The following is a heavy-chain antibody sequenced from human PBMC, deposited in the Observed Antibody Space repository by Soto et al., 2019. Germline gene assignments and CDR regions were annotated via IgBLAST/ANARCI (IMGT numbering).Heavy chain of an antibody. J-gene: IGHJ2*01. CDR3: AKGIAVAGTLSYWYFDL. CDR2: ISGSGGST. D-gene: IGHD6-19*01. CDR1: GFTFSSYA. Sequence: LSCAASGFTFSSYAMSWVRQAPGKGLEWVSAISGSGGSTYXADSVKGRFTISRDNSKNTLYLQMNSLRAEDTAVYYCAKGIAVAGTLSYWYFDLWGRGTLVTVSS. V-gene: IGHV3-23*01.